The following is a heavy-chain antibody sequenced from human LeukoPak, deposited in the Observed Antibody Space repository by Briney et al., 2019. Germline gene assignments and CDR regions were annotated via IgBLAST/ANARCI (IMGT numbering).Heavy chain of an antibody. CDR3: ARYDVWGTYRAFDY. CDR1: SYSINSGYY. D-gene: IGHD3-16*02. V-gene: IGHV4-38-2*02. Sequence: SETLSLTCTVSSYSINSGYYWGWIRQPPGKGLEWIGNIYRSGSTYYNPSLKSRVTISVDTSKNQFSLKLSSVTATDTAVYYCARYDVWGTYRAFDYWGQGTLVTVSS. J-gene: IGHJ4*02. CDR2: IYRSGST.